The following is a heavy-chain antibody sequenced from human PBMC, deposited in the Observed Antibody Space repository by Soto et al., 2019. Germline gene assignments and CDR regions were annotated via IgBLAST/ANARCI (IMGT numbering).Heavy chain of an antibody. J-gene: IGHJ4*02. CDR2: INHTGST. CDR1: SGSFSGYY. D-gene: IGHD3-10*01. V-gene: IGHV4-34*01. Sequence: QVQLQQWGAGLLKPSETLSLTCAVYSGSFSGYYWSWIRQPPDKGLEWIGEINHTGSTNYNPSLKSRVTISVDTSKNQFSLKLSSVTAADTAVYYCARVPSITMVRGVFDYWGQGTLVTVSS. CDR3: ARVPSITMVRGVFDY.